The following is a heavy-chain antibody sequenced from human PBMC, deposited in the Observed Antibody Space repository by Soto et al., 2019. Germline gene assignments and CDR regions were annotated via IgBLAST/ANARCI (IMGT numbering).Heavy chain of an antibody. Sequence: QVQLVESGGGVVQPGRSLRLSCAASGFTFSSYGMHWVRQAPGKGLEWVAVISYDGSNKYYADSVKGRFTISRDNSKNTLYLQMNSLRAEDTAVYYCAKDQLAVAVAAPFVYWGQGTLVTVSS. CDR1: GFTFSSYG. V-gene: IGHV3-30*18. D-gene: IGHD6-19*01. CDR3: AKDQLAVAVAAPFVY. CDR2: ISYDGSNK. J-gene: IGHJ4*02.